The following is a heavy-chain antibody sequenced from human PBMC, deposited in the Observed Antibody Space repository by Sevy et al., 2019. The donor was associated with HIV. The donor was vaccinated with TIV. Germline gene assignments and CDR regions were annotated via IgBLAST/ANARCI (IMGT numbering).Heavy chain of an antibody. V-gene: IGHV1-24*01. CDR1: GYTLSQLS. CDR2: FEPEDAEK. J-gene: IGHJ4*02. D-gene: IGHD3-22*01. Sequence: ASVKVSCKVSGYTLSQLSLHWVRQAPGKGLEWMGSFEPEDAEKIYAQTFQGRVTMTEDRSTDTAYMELSSLRSEDTAVYFCATTKDYYDSSGSPFDYWGQGTLVTVSS. CDR3: ATTKDYYDSSGSPFDY.